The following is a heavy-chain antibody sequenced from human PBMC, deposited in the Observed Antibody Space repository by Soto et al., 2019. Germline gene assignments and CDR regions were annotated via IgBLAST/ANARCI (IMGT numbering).Heavy chain of an antibody. CDR1: GFTFSNAW. V-gene: IGHV3-73*01. Sequence: GGSLRLSCAASGFTFSNAWMNWVRQASGKGLEWVGRIRSKANSYATAYAASVKGRFTISRDDSKNTAYLQMNSLKTEDTAVYYCTRHAPRIGWGQGTLVTVSS. CDR2: IRSKANSYAT. D-gene: IGHD2-15*01. CDR3: TRHAPRIG. J-gene: IGHJ4*02.